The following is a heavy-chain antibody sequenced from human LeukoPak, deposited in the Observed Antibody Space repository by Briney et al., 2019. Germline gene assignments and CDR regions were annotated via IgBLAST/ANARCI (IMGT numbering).Heavy chain of an antibody. Sequence: PGGSLRLSCAGSGVTFSRYNMNWFRQAPGKGLERVSSISSSSRHIFYADSVKGRFTISGDNAKNSLFLQMNSLRADDTAVYYCARDAQWLVPEGYYYYMDVWGKGTTVTVS. V-gene: IGHV3-21*01. CDR2: ISSSSRHI. D-gene: IGHD6-19*01. J-gene: IGHJ6*03. CDR3: ARDAQWLVPEGYYYYMDV. CDR1: GVTFSRYN.